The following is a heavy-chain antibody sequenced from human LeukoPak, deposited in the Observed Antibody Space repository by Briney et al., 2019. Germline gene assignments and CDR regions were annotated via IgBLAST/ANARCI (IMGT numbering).Heavy chain of an antibody. CDR3: ARDYEYVWGSYRPLDYFNY. CDR1: GFTFSSYS. D-gene: IGHD3-16*02. CDR2: ISGSSSYI. V-gene: IGHV3-21*01. Sequence: GGSLRLSCAAPGFTFSSYSMNWVRQAPGKGLEWVSSISGSSSYIYYADSVKGRFTISRDNAKNTVYLQMNSLRVEDTAVYYCARDYEYVWGSYRPLDYFNYWGQGTLVTVSS. J-gene: IGHJ4*02.